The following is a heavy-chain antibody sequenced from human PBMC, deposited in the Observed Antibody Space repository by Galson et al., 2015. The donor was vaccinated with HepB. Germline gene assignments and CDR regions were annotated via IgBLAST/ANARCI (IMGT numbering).Heavy chain of an antibody. V-gene: IGHV3-30*04. CDR2: ISYDGSNK. CDR3: ARDRERIAAAGMTDY. Sequence: SLRLSCAASGFTFSSYAMHWVRQAPGKGLEWVAVISYDGSNKYHADSVKGRFTISRDNSKNTLYLQMNSLRAEDTAVYYCARDRERIAAAGMTDYWGQGTLVTVSS. J-gene: IGHJ4*02. D-gene: IGHD6-13*01. CDR1: GFTFSSYA.